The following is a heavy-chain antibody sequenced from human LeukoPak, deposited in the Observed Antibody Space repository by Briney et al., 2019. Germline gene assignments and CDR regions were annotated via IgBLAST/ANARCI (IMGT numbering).Heavy chain of an antibody. CDR1: GYTFISYD. CDR2: MNPNSGNT. V-gene: IGHV1-8*03. J-gene: IGHJ6*03. Sequence: ASVKVSCKASGYTFISYDINWMRQATGPGLEWMGWMNPNSGNTGYAPKFQGRVTLTRNTSTSTAYMELSSLRSEDTAIYYCARRAMAYFYMDVWGKGTTVTVSS. D-gene: IGHD5-18*01. CDR3: ARRAMAYFYMDV.